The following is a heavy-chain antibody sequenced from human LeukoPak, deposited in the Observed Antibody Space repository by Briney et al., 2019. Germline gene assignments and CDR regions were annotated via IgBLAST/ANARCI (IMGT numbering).Heavy chain of an antibody. V-gene: IGHV3-21*01. CDR3: ARDSRGYSGYDGNDY. J-gene: IGHJ4*02. D-gene: IGHD5-12*01. Sequence: GGSLRLSCAASGFTFSSHSMNWVRQAPGKGLEWVSSISSSSSYIYYADSVKGRFTISRDNAKNPLYLQMNGLRAEDTAVYYCARDSRGYSGYDGNDYWGQGTLVTVSS. CDR2: ISSSSSYI. CDR1: GFTFSSHS.